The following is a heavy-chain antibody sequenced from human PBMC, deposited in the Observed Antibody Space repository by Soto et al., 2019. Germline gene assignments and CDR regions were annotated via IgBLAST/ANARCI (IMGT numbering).Heavy chain of an antibody. Sequence: EAQLVDSGGGLVKPGESLTLSCEVSGLSFRDAWLTWVRQAPGKGLEWVGHSRGGGGTADYAAPVQGRFRISRDLSKNTMYLQMNSLQLDDTGFYYCTWMNTVTSVYNWGRGTLVTVSS. CDR1: GLSFRDAW. CDR2: SRGGGGTA. D-gene: IGHD4-17*01. J-gene: IGHJ4*02. V-gene: IGHV3-15*01. CDR3: TWMNTVTSVYN.